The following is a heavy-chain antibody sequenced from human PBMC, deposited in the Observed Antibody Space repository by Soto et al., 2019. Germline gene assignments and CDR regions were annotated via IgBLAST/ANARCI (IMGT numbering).Heavy chain of an antibody. J-gene: IGHJ3*02. Sequence: EVQLVESGGGLIQPGGSLRLSCAASGFTVSSNYMSWVRQAPGKGLEWVSVIYSGGSTYYADSVKGRFTISRDNSENTRYLQMNSLRAEDTAVYYCARNYDSTAGGAYDIWGQGTMVTVSS. CDR1: GFTVSSNY. CDR2: IYSGGST. V-gene: IGHV3-53*01. D-gene: IGHD3-22*01. CDR3: ARNYDSTAGGAYDI.